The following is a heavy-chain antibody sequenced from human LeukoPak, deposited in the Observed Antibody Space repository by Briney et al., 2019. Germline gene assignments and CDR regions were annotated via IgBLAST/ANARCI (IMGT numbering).Heavy chain of an antibody. Sequence: GGSLRLSCAASGFTVSSNYMSWVRQAPGKGLEWVSAIYSGGSTYYADSVKGRFTISRDNSKNTLYLQMNSLRAEDTAVYYCASSAYYDSSGYLDVWGQGTTVTVSS. CDR2: IYSGGST. J-gene: IGHJ6*02. CDR3: ASSAYYDSSGYLDV. D-gene: IGHD3-22*01. V-gene: IGHV3-66*02. CDR1: GFTVSSNY.